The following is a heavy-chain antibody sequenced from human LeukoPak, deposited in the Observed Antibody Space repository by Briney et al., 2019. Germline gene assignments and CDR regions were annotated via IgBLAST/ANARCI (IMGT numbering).Heavy chain of an antibody. CDR3: ARSFPTFGRVINFDY. J-gene: IGHJ4*02. CDR2: INPNSGGT. D-gene: IGHD3-16*01. V-gene: IGHV1-2*06. CDR1: GYTFTGYY. Sequence: ASVKVSCKASGYTFTGYYMHWVRQAPGQGLEWMGRINPNSGGTNYAQKFQGRVTMTRDTSISTAYMELSRLRSDDTAVYYCARSFPTFGRVINFDYWGQGTLVTVSS.